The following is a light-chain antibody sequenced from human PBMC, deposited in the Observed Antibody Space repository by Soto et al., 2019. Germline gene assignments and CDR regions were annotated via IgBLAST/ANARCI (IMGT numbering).Light chain of an antibody. J-gene: IGKJ4*01. Sequence: DIQMTQSPSSLSASVGDRFTITCRASQGISNYLAWYQQKPGKAPKLLIYKASTLKSGVPSRFSGSGSGTDFTLTISSLQAEDVAVYYCQQYYSTLALTFGGGTKVDIK. CDR3: QQYYSTLALT. CDR2: KAS. V-gene: IGKV1-NL1*01. CDR1: QGISNY.